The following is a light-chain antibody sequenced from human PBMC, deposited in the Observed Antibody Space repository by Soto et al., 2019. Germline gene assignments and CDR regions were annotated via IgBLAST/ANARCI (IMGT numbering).Light chain of an antibody. CDR2: DAS. Sequence: EIVMTQSPATLSLSRVERATLSCRASQSGGKYLAWYQQKPGQAPSLLIYDASNRATGIPARFSGSGSGTEFTLTISSLQSEDFAVYYCQQYKESPPWTFGQGTKVDIK. V-gene: IGKV3-15*01. CDR3: QQYKESPPWT. CDR1: QSGGKY. J-gene: IGKJ1*01.